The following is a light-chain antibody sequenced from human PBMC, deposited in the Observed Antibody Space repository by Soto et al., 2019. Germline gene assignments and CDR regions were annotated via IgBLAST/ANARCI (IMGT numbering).Light chain of an antibody. J-gene: IGKJ1*01. Sequence: EIVLTQSPGTLSLSPGERATLSCRASQSISSFYLAWYQQTPGQAPRLLIYDASSRAAGIPDRFSGRGSGTDFTLTISRLEPEEFGVYYCQQYGGSPRTFGQGTKVEIK. CDR2: DAS. CDR1: QSISSFY. CDR3: QQYGGSPRT. V-gene: IGKV3-20*01.